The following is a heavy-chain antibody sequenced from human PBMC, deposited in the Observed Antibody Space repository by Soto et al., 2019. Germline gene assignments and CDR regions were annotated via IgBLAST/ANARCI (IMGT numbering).Heavy chain of an antibody. J-gene: IGHJ4*02. D-gene: IGHD1-26*01. CDR3: ERYSGSYYPSYYFHY. V-gene: IGHV3-7*01. CDR1: GFTFSSYW. CDR2: IKQDGSEK. Sequence: GWSLRLSCAASGFTFSSYWMSWVRQAPGKGLEWVANIKQDGSEKYYVDSVKGRFTISRDNAKNSLYLQMNSLRAEDTAVYYCERYSGSYYPSYYFHYWGQGTLVTVSA.